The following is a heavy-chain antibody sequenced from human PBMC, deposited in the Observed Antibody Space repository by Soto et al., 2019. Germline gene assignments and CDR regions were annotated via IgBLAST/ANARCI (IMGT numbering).Heavy chain of an antibody. J-gene: IGHJ2*01. D-gene: IGHD3-10*01. Sequence: QITLKESGPTLVKPTQTLTLTCTFSGFSLSTSGVGVGWIRQPPGKALEWLALIYWDDDKRYSPSLKSRLTIAKDTAKNQVVITMTNMDPVDTATYYCAHRLITMVRGVGFDLWGRGTLVTVSS. CDR3: AHRLITMVRGVGFDL. CDR2: IYWDDDK. CDR1: GFSLSTSGVG. V-gene: IGHV2-5*02.